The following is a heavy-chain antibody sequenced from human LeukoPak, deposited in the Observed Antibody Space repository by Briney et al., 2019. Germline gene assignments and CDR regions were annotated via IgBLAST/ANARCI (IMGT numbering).Heavy chain of an antibody. J-gene: IGHJ5*01. CDR2: IYSSGTT. CDR3: ASGGGNTYYKWFDS. D-gene: IGHD3-16*01. Sequence: SETLSLTCTVSSDSINSYYWSWIRQPAGKGLEWIGRIYSSGTTNYNPSLKSRVTMSIDTSKNQFSLKLSSVTAADTAVFYCASGGGNTYYKWFDSWGQGTLVTVSS. CDR1: SDSINSYY. V-gene: IGHV4-4*07.